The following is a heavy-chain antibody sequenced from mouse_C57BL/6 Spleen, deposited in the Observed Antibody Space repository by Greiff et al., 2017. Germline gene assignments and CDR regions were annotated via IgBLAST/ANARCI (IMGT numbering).Heavy chain of an antibody. V-gene: IGHV1-39*01. D-gene: IGHD4-1*01. Sequence: VKPGASVKISCKASGYSFTAYNLPWVKQSNGKSLEWIGVINPNYGTTSYNQKFRGKATLTVDQSSSTAYMQLNSLTSEDAAVYYCARGLSWDVGAMDYWGQGTSVTVSS. CDR3: ARGLSWDVGAMDY. J-gene: IGHJ4*01. CDR1: GYSFTAYN. CDR2: INPNYGTT.